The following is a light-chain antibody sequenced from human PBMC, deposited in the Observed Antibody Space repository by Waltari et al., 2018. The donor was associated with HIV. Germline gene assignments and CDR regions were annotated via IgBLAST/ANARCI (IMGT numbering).Light chain of an antibody. CDR1: QSVSSS. CDR2: DAS. CDR3: HQRSNWPLT. V-gene: IGKV3-11*01. Sequence: EVVLTQSPATLSLSPGERATPPCRASQSVSSSLAWYQLKPGQAPRLLIYDASNRATGIPARFSGRGSGTDFTLTISSLESEDFAVYYCHQRSNWPLTFGGGTRVEIK. J-gene: IGKJ4*01.